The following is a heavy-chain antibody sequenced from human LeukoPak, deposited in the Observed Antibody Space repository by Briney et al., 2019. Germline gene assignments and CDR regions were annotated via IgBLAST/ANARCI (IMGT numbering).Heavy chain of an antibody. CDR1: GFTFSGYY. D-gene: IGHD2-15*01. V-gene: IGHV3-11*06. CDR3: AKISGSSWYFDY. CDR2: ISSSTSYT. J-gene: IGHJ4*02. Sequence: PRGSDRLSCAASGFTFSGYYMSWIRQAPGKGLEWVSYISSSTSYTNYADSVKGRFTISRDDAKNSLFLQMNSLRAEDTAVYFCAKISGSSWYFDYWGQGTLVAASS.